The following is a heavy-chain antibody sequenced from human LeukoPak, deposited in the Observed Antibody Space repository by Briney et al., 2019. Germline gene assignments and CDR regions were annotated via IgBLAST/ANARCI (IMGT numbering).Heavy chain of an antibody. Sequence: ASVKVSCKASGYTFTSYGISWVRQAPGQGLEWIGWISAYNGNTNYAQKLQGRVTMTTDTSTSTAYMELRSLRSDDTAVYYCAREGPFRDGYNKYYFDYWGQGTLVTVSS. CDR1: GYTFTSYG. D-gene: IGHD5-24*01. V-gene: IGHV1-18*01. CDR2: ISAYNGNT. CDR3: AREGPFRDGYNKYYFDY. J-gene: IGHJ4*02.